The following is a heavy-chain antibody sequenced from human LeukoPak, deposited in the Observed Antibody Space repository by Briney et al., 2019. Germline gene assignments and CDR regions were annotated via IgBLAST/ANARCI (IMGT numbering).Heavy chain of an antibody. CDR3: ARAYQRLGGLSFPDQ. D-gene: IGHD3-16*02. CDR1: GYTFTSYA. CDR2: INPNTGNP. V-gene: IGHV7-4-1*02. Sequence: GASVKVSCKASGYTFTSYAMNWVRQAPGQGLEWMGWINPNTGNPTYARGFTGRFVFSLDTSVSTTYLQISSLKAEDTAVYYCARAYQRLGGLSFPDQWGQGTLVSVSS. J-gene: IGHJ5*02.